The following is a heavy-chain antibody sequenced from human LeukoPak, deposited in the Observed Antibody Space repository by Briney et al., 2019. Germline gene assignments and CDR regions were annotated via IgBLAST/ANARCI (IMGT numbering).Heavy chain of an antibody. V-gene: IGHV1-69*05. Sequence: SVKVSCKASGGTFSSYAISWVRQAPGQGLEWMGGIIPIFGTANYAQKFQGRATITTDESTSTAYMELSSLRSEDTAVYYCARDRGPGNYYYYMDVWGKGTTVTVSS. CDR2: IIPIFGTA. J-gene: IGHJ6*03. CDR3: ARDRGPGNYYYYMDV. D-gene: IGHD5-24*01. CDR1: GGTFSSYA.